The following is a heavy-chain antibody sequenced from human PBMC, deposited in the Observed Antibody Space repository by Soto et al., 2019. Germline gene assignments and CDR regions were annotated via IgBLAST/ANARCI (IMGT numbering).Heavy chain of an antibody. CDR1: GGSISSYY. CDR3: ARDQKVATISYYYYYMDV. D-gene: IGHD5-12*01. CDR2: IYYSGST. Sequence: SETLSLTCTVSGGSISSYYWSWIRQPPGKGLEWIGYIYYSGSTNYNPSLKSRVTISVDTSKNQFSLKLSSVTAADTAVYYCARDQKVATISYYYYYMDVWGKGTTVTVSS. V-gene: IGHV4-59*01. J-gene: IGHJ6*03.